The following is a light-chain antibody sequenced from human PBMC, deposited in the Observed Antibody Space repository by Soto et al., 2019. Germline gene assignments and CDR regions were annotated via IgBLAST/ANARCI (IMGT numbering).Light chain of an antibody. CDR1: SSDVGTYKY. Sequence: QSALTQPASVSGSPGQSITISCTGTSSDVGTYKYVSWYQQLPGKAPKLMIYEVSNRPSGVSNRFSGSKSGTSGTLDITGLQTGDEADYYCATWDYSLTGEVFGGGTKLTVL. V-gene: IGLV2-14*01. CDR2: EVS. CDR3: ATWDYSLTGEV. J-gene: IGLJ2*01.